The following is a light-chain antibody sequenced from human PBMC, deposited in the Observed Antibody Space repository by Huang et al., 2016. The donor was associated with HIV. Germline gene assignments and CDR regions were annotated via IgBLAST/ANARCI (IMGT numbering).Light chain of an antibody. CDR1: QGISNS. J-gene: IGKJ1*01. V-gene: IGKV1-NL1*01. Sequence: DIQMTQSPSSLSASVGDRVTITCRASQGISNSLAWYQQKPGKAPKLLLYTASRLDSGVPSRFSCSGSGTNFTLTISSLQPEDFATYYCQQYYITPPWTFGQGTKVEIK. CDR2: TAS. CDR3: QQYYITPPWT.